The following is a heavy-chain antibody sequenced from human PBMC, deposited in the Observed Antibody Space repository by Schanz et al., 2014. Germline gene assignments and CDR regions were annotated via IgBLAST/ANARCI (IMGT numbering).Heavy chain of an antibody. V-gene: IGHV3-7*03. Sequence: DVQLVESGGGLVQPGGSLRLSCAASGFTFSIHYMSWVRQAPGKGLEWVANIKKDGSENYYADSVKGRFTVSRDNSKNTLYLQMNSLRAEDTAVYFCAKDRWRATVMVDAFDIWGQGTKVTVSS. CDR2: IKKDGSEN. J-gene: IGHJ3*02. D-gene: IGHD4-4*01. CDR1: GFTFSIHY. CDR3: AKDRWRATVMVDAFDI.